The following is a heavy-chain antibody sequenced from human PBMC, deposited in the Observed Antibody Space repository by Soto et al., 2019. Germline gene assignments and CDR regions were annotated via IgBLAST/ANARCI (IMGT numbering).Heavy chain of an antibody. D-gene: IGHD5-18*01. J-gene: IGHJ4*02. V-gene: IGHV3-30-3*01. CDR2: ISYDGSNK. CDR3: ARDSRSGYSYGYFDY. Sequence: TGGSLRLSCAASGFTFSSYAMHWVRQAPGKGLEWVAVISYDGSNKYYADSVKGRFTISRDNSKNTLYLQMNSLRAEDTAVYYCARDSRSGYSYGYFDYWGQGTLVTVSS. CDR1: GFTFSSYA.